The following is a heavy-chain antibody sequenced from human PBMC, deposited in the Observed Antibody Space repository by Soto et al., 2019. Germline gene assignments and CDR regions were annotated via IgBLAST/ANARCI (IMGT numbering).Heavy chain of an antibody. CDR3: AKDHTGADAFDI. D-gene: IGHD7-27*01. V-gene: IGHV4-4*02. CDR2: ISHSGTT. CDR1: GGSITHDNW. Sequence: PSETLSLTCAVSGGSITHDNWWNWARQPPGKGLEWIGEISHSGTTNYNPSLKSRVTISVDMSKNQFSLRLTSVTAADTAVYYCAKDHTGADAFDIRGQGIMVTVSS. J-gene: IGHJ3*02.